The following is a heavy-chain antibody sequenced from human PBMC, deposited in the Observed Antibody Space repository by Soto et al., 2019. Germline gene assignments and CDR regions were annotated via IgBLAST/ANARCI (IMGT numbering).Heavy chain of an antibody. CDR1: GFTFSDYY. D-gene: IGHD1-1*01. V-gene: IGHV3-7*03. CDR3: ARRREGTGRTLDY. CDR2: IDQDGSGK. J-gene: IGHJ4*02. Sequence: EVQLVESGGGLVQPGGSQRLSCAASGFTFSDYYMDWVRQAPGKGLEWVANIDQDGSGKYYVDSVRGRFTISRDNAHNSLYLQTNSPRDEDTAVYFCARRREGTGRTLDYWGQGTLVTVSS.